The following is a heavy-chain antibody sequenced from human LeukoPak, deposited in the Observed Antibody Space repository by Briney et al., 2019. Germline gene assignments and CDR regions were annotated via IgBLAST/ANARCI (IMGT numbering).Heavy chain of an antibody. D-gene: IGHD3-22*01. V-gene: IGHV6-1*01. J-gene: IGHJ4*02. CDR3: ARDFYDSSGYYYVGFDY. Sequence: SQTLSLTCAISGDSVSSNSAAWNWIRQSPSRGLEWLGRTYYRSKWYNDYAVSVKSRITINPDTSKNQFSLQLNSVTPEDTAVYYCARDFYDSSGYYYVGFDYWGQGTLVTVSS. CDR1: GDSVSSNSAA. CDR2: TYYRSKWYN.